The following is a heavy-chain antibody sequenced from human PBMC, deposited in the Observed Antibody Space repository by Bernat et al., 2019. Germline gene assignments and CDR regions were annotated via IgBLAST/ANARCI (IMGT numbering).Heavy chain of an antibody. CDR3: ARGKRWGSSFDP. V-gene: IGHV4-34*01. D-gene: IGHD3-16*01. CDR2: INHNGET. Sequence: QVHLRQWGAGLLKPSETLSLTCGVFGGSFSDVYWSWIRQPPGKGLEWIGEINHNGETYYNPSLETRVTISVDTSKSQFSLRLTSVTAADTAVYYCARGKRWGSSFDPWGQGTLVTISS. CDR1: GGSFSDVY. J-gene: IGHJ5*02.